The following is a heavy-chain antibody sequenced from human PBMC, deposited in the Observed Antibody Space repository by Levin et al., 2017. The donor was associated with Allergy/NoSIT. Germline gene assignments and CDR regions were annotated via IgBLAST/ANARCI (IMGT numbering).Heavy chain of an antibody. J-gene: IGHJ4*02. V-gene: IGHV3-30*04. CDR2: ISYDGSNK. CDR1: GFTFSSYA. CDR3: ASLWIQPGTSFDY. Sequence: GGSLRLSCAASGFTFSSYAMHWVRQAPGKGLEWVAVISYDGSNKYYADSVKGRFTISRDNSKNTLYLQMNSLRAEDTAVYYCASLWIQPGTSFDYWGQGTLVTVSS. D-gene: IGHD5-18*01.